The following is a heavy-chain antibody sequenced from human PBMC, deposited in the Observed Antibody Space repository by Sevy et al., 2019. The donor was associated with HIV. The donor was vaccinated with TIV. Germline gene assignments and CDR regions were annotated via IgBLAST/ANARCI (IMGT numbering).Heavy chain of an antibody. D-gene: IGHD3-22*01. CDR2: IWSDGAYQ. J-gene: IGHJ4*02. Sequence: GGSLRLSCAATGFTFSNYAMHWVRQAPGKGMEWVAIIWSDGAYQYHGDSVKGRFTISRDNSKNTLYLQMNNVRVEDTAVYYCRRGGYYYDNAAYYALDSWGQGTLVTVSS. CDR1: GFTFSNYA. V-gene: IGHV3-33*01. CDR3: RRGGYYYDNAAYYALDS.